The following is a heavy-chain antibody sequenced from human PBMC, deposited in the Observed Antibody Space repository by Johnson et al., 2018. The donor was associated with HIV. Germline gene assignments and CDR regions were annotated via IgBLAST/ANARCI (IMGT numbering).Heavy chain of an antibody. CDR2: IYSGGST. V-gene: IGHV3-66*01. CDR1: GFTVSNNY. Sequence: VQLVESGGGLVQPGGSLRLSCAASGFTVSNNYMSWVRQAPGKGLEWVSVIYSGGSTHYADSVKGRFTISRDNAKNSLYLQMSSLRAEDTTIYYCARALRWPNAFDIWGQGTLVTVSS. D-gene: IGHD4-23*01. J-gene: IGHJ3*02. CDR3: ARALRWPNAFDI.